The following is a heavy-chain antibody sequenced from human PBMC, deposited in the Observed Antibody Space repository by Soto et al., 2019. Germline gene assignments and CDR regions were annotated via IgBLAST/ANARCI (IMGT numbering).Heavy chain of an antibody. Sequence: SETLSLTCAVYGGSFSGYYWSWIRQPPGKGLEWIGEINHSGSTNYNPSLKSRVTISVDTSKNQFSLKLSSVTAADTAVYYCARGQQLIDEYYYYGMDVWGQGTTVTVSS. CDR1: GGSFSGYY. J-gene: IGHJ6*02. CDR3: ARGQQLIDEYYYYGMDV. CDR2: INHSGST. V-gene: IGHV4-34*01. D-gene: IGHD6-13*01.